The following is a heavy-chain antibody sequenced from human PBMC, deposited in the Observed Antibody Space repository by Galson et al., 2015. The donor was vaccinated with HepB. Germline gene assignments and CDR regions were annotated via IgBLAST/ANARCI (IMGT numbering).Heavy chain of an antibody. CDR3: ARALAGYFSSYYMTS. CDR2: ISAYNGNT. J-gene: IGHJ6*03. CDR1: GYNFANYD. D-gene: IGHD6-19*01. Sequence: SVKVSCKASGYNFANYDVNWVRQAPGQGLEWMGWISAYNGNTNYAQMFQGRVTMTTDKSTSTAYMELRSLRADDTAVYYCARALAGYFSSYYMTSGAKGPRSPSR. V-gene: IGHV1-18*01.